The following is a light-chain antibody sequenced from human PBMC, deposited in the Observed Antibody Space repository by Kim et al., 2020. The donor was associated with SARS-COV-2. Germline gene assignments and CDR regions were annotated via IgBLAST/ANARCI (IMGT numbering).Light chain of an antibody. CDR2: HGS. V-gene: IGKV3-11*01. CDR3: QQRRNWPLT. Sequence: EIVLTQSPATLSLSPGERATLSCRASQSVSSSLAWYRQKPGQVPRLLIYHGSNRATGIPARFSGSGSGTDFTLTISSLEPEDFAVYYCQQRRNWPLTFGGGTKVDIK. J-gene: IGKJ4*01. CDR1: QSVSSS.